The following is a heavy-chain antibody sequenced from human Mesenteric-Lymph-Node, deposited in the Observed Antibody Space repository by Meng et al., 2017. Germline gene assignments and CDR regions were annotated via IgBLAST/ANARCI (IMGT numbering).Heavy chain of an antibody. CDR1: GFTFDDYG. CDR2: INWNGGST. CDR3: ARASDSSGYSPFSAFDI. Sequence: GESLKISCAASGFTFDDYGMSWVRQAPGKGLEWVSGINWNGGSTGYADSVKGRFTISRDNAKNSLYLKMNSLRAEDTALYYCARASDSSGYSPFSAFDIWGQGTMVTVSS. J-gene: IGHJ3*02. D-gene: IGHD3-22*01. V-gene: IGHV3-20*04.